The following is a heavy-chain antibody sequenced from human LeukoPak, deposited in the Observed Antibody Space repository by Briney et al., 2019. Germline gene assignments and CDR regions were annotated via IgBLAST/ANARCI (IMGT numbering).Heavy chain of an antibody. CDR2: FYYNGNT. Sequence: SETLSLTCTVSGGSVNSNLYYWGWIRLPPGKALEWIGVFYYNGNTYYNPSLKSRVTISVDRSKNQFSLEVTSLTATDTAVYYCARIERLPGGSGYYFHSWGQGSLVTVSS. CDR3: ARIERLPGGSGYYFHS. CDR1: GGSVNSNLYY. J-gene: IGHJ4*02. V-gene: IGHV4-39*01. D-gene: IGHD6-19*01.